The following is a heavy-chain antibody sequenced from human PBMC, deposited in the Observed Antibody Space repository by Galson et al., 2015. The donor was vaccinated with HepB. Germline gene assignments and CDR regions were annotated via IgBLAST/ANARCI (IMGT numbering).Heavy chain of an antibody. CDR1: GYTFTSYG. J-gene: IGHJ4*02. Sequence: SVKVSCKASGYTFTSYGISWVRQAPGQGLEWMGWISAYNGNTNYAQKLQGRVTMTTDTSTSTAYMELRSLRSDDTAVYYCAREWGYDRGTGEADYWGQGTLVTVSS. CDR3: AREWGYDRGTGEADY. V-gene: IGHV1-18*01. D-gene: IGHD5-12*01. CDR2: ISAYNGNT.